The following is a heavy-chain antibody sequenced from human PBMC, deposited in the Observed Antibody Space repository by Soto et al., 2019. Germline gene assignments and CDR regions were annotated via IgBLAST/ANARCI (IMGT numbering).Heavy chain of an antibody. CDR1: VFTSAYHA. V-gene: IGHV3-23*01. D-gene: IGHD1-1*01. Sequence: PVGSLRLSCASSVFTSAYHAMNCVRHSPGKWLEWVSTISSNGENTHYADSVKGRFIISSDNSSNTVDLQMNSLRVEDTAVYYCVSWVHAHFESWGEGTPVTVSS. J-gene: IGHJ4*02. CDR3: VSWVHAHFES. CDR2: ISSNGENT.